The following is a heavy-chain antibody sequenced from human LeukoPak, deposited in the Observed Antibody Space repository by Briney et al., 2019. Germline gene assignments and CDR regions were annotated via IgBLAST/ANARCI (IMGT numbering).Heavy chain of an antibody. V-gene: IGHV3-30-3*01. J-gene: IGHJ6*02. D-gene: IGHD5-18*01. CDR3: ARDAVDTANAV. Sequence: AGGSLRLSCAASGFTFSGYPIHWVRQAPGKGLEWVAVISYDGSNKYYADSVKGRFTISRDNAKNSLYLQMNSLRAEDTAVYYCARDAVDTANAVWGQGTTVTVSS. CDR1: GFTFSGYP. CDR2: ISYDGSNK.